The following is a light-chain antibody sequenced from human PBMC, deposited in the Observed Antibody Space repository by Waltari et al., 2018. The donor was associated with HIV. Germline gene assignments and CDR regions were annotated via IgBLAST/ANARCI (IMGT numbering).Light chain of an antibody. J-gene: IGKJ1*01. CDR1: QSISRSD. CDR2: GAS. Sequence: EIVLTQSPGTLSLSPGERATLFCRASQSISRSDLAWYQQTPGQAPRLLIYGASSRATDIPDRFTGSRSGTDFTLTISRLEPEDFVIYYCQQYGTSPWTFGQGTKVEIK. CDR3: QQYGTSPWT. V-gene: IGKV3-20*01.